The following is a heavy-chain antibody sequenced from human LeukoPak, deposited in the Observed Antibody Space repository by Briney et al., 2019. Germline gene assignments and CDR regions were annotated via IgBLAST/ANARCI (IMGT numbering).Heavy chain of an antibody. Sequence: SETLSLTCTVSGGSISSYYWSWIRQPPGKGLEWIGYIYYSGSTNYNPSLKGRVTISVDTSKNQFSLKLSPVTAADAAVYYCARMTTVTTGENWFDPWGQGTLVTVSS. V-gene: IGHV4-59*01. D-gene: IGHD4-17*01. CDR2: IYYSGST. CDR1: GGSISSYY. CDR3: ARMTTVTTGENWFDP. J-gene: IGHJ5*02.